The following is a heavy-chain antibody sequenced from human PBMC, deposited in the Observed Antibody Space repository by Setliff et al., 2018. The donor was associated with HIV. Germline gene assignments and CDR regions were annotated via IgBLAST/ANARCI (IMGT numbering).Heavy chain of an antibody. Sequence: PGGSLRLSCVVSGSTVSSTYMSWVRQAPGRGLEWVSSISIGSGAAIYYAESVQGRFTVSRDNSKNSLYLQMNSLRVEDTAVYYCARDYLYYNMYNGSPVYGMDVWGQGTTVTVSS. CDR2: ISIGSGAAI. CDR3: ARDYLYYNMYNGSPVYGMDV. D-gene: IGHD3-10*01. V-gene: IGHV3-21*01. J-gene: IGHJ6*02. CDR1: GSTVSSTY.